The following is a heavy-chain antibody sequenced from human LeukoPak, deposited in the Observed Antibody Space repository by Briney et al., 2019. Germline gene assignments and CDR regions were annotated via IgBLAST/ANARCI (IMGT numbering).Heavy chain of an antibody. Sequence: ASVKVSCKASGGTFSSYAISWVRQAPGQGLEWMGIINPSGGSTSYAQKFQGRVTMTRDTSTSTVYMELSSLRSEDTAVYYCARPNRGYGDYLTYFDYWGQGTLVAVSS. D-gene: IGHD4-17*01. CDR2: INPSGGST. V-gene: IGHV1-46*01. CDR1: GGTFSSYA. J-gene: IGHJ4*02. CDR3: ARPNRGYGDYLTYFDY.